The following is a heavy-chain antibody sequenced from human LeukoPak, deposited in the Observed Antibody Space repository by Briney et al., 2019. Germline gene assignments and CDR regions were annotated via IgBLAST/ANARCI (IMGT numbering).Heavy chain of an antibody. CDR1: GYTLTELS. J-gene: IGHJ4*02. CDR2: INPKSGDA. Sequence: GSVKVSCKVSGYTLTELSMHWVRQAPGQGPEWMGWINPKSGDANNTQKFQGRVTLTRDTSISTAYMELSRLTSDDTAVYYCAIRYGDYTLFDYWGQGTLVTVSS. CDR3: AIRYGDYTLFDY. D-gene: IGHD4-17*01. V-gene: IGHV1-2*02.